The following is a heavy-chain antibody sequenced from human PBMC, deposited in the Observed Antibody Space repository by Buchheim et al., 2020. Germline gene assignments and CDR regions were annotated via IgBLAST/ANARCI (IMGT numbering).Heavy chain of an antibody. V-gene: IGHV4-39*01. D-gene: IGHD3-3*01. CDR3: ARLTYDFRFDY. CDR2: IYYSGST. Sequence: QLQLQESGPGLVKPSETLSLTCTVSGGSISSSSYYWGWFRQPPGKGLEGIGSIYYSGSTYYNLSIKSRVTISVDTYKNQLSLKLSSVTAADTAVYYCARLTYDFRFDYWGQGTL. CDR1: GGSISSSSYY. J-gene: IGHJ4*02.